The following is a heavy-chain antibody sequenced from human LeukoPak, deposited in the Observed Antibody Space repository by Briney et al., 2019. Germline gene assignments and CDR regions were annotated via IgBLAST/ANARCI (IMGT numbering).Heavy chain of an antibody. V-gene: IGHV3-53*01. Sequence: PGGSLRLSCAASGFTVSSNYMSWVRQAPGKGLEWVSVIYSGGSTYYADSVKGRFTIPRDNSKNTVDLQMNSLRVEDTAVYYCAMRGNTWYDCWGQGTLVTVSS. CDR2: IYSGGST. CDR1: GFTVSSNY. J-gene: IGHJ4*02. D-gene: IGHD6-13*01. CDR3: AMRGNTWYDC.